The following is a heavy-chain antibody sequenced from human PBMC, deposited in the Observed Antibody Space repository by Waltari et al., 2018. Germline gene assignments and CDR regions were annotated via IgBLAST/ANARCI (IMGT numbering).Heavy chain of an antibody. CDR2: IDPSDSYT. CDR3: AGHGYQLRQFDY. Sequence: EVQLVQSGAEVKKPGESLRISCKASGYNSDRSWISGMRHMPGKGLEWMGRIDPSDSYTNYSPSFQGHVSISADKSVATAYLQWSSLEASDSGMYYCAGHGYQLRQFDYWGQGTLVTVSS. J-gene: IGHJ4*02. V-gene: IGHV5-10-1*03. D-gene: IGHD2-2*01. CDR1: GYNSDRSW.